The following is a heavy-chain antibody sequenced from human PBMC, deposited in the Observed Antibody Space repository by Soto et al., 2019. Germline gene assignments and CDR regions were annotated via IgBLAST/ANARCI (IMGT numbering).Heavy chain of an antibody. CDR2: ISSSSSTI. CDR1: GFTFSSYS. D-gene: IGHD4-4*01. Sequence: GGSLRLSCAASGFTFSSYSMNWVRQAPGKGLEWVSYISSSSSTIYYADSVKGRFTISRDNAKNSLYLQMNSLRAEDTAVYYCERFHFGGHEYSNYAYDYWCQGILVTVS. V-gene: IGHV3-48*01. J-gene: IGHJ4*02. CDR3: ERFHFGGHEYSNYAYDY.